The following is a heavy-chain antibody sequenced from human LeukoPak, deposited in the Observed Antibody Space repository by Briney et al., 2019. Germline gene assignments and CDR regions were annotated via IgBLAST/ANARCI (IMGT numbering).Heavy chain of an antibody. CDR3: ARGFCGDSVMFDP. D-gene: IGHD4-17*01. CDR1: GGTFSGYH. V-gene: IGHV4-34*01. J-gene: IGHJ5*02. Sequence: TSETLSLTCAVYGGTFSGYHWTWIRRPPGKGLEWIGEINHSGTSNFNPFLESRITLSVDTSKNHFSLKLSSVPATDTAIYYCARGFCGDSVMFDPWGQGILVTVSS. CDR2: INHSGTS.